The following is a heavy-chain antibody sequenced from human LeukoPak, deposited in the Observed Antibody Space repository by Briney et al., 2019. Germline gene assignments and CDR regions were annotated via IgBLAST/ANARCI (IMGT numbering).Heavy chain of an antibody. CDR3: ARGGYSGTEKPNDY. J-gene: IGHJ4*02. Sequence: ASVKVSCKASGYTFSGYYMHWVRQAPGQGLEWMGWINPNSGGTYYTQKFQGRVTMTRDTSISTAYMELSSLRSDDTAVYYCARGGYSGTEKPNDYWGQGTLVTVSS. D-gene: IGHD1-26*01. CDR2: INPNSGGT. V-gene: IGHV1-2*02. CDR1: GYTFSGYY.